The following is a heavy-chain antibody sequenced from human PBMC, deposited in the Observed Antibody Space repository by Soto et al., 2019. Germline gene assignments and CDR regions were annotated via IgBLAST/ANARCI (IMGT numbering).Heavy chain of an antibody. D-gene: IGHD2-2*01. Sequence: QVQLVQSGAEVKKPGSSVKVSCKASGGTFSSYAISWVRQAPGQGLEWMGGIIPIFGTANYAQKFQGRVTIPADESTSTAYMEQSSLRSEDTAVYYCAKTIVLVPAAIYYYYGMDVWGQGTTVTVSS. CDR2: IIPIFGTA. V-gene: IGHV1-69*12. CDR1: GGTFSSYA. J-gene: IGHJ6*02. CDR3: AKTIVLVPAAIYYYYGMDV.